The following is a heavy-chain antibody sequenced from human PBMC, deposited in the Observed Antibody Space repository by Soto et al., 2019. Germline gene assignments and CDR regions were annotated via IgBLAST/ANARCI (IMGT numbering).Heavy chain of an antibody. CDR2: IYSGGST. CDR1: GFTVSSSY. D-gene: IGHD6-19*01. CDR3: ARGRVAVAGHYFFDY. V-gene: IGHV3-53*01. J-gene: IGHJ4*02. Sequence: ELQLVESGGGLIQPGGSLRLSCAASGFTVSSSYMSWVRQAPGKGLEWVSVIYSGGSTYYADSVRGRFTISRDNSKNRLYLQMNSPRAEDTAVYYCARGRVAVAGHYFFDYWGQGILVTVSS.